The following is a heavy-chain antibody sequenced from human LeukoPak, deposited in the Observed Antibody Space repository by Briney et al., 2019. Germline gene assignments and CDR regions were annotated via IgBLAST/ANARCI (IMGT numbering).Heavy chain of an antibody. V-gene: IGHV3-23*01. Sequence: GGSLRLSCAASGFTFSSYAMSWVRQAPGKGLEWVSAISGSGGSTYYADSVKGRFTISRDNSKNTLYLQMNSLRAEGTAVYYCAGSYDILTYGMDVWGQGTTVTVSS. CDR1: GFTFSSYA. D-gene: IGHD3-9*01. J-gene: IGHJ6*02. CDR2: ISGSGGST. CDR3: AGSYDILTYGMDV.